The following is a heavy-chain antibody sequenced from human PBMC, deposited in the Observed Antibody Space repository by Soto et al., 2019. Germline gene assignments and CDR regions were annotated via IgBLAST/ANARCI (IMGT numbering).Heavy chain of an antibody. D-gene: IGHD6-13*01. CDR2: INPNSGGT. J-gene: IGHJ6*02. CDR1: GYTFTGYY. CDR3: ATNSQEIAAAGGTHTYYYSGMDV. Sequence: ASVKVSCKASGYTFTGYYMHWVRQAPGQGLEWMGWINPNSGGTNYAQKFQGWVTMTRDTSISTAYMELSRLRSDDTAVYYCATNSQEIAAAGGTHTYYYSGMDVWGQGTTVTVSS. V-gene: IGHV1-2*04.